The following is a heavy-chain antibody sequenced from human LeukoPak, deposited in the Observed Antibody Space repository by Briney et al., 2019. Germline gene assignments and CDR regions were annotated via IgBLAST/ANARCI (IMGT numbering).Heavy chain of an antibody. Sequence: GGSLRLSCAASGFPFSNFGMNWVRQAPGKGLEWVSYISMSGSTIYYADSVKGRFTISRDNSKNTLYLQMNSLRAEDTAVYYCAKGSGDPSFYNHYFDYWGQGTLVTVSS. D-gene: IGHD3-10*01. CDR1: GFPFSNFG. CDR3: AKGSGDPSFYNHYFDY. V-gene: IGHV3-48*01. J-gene: IGHJ4*02. CDR2: ISMSGSTI.